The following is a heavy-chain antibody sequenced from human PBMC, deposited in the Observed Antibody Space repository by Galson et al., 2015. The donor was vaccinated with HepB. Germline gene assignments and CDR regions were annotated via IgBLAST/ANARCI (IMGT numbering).Heavy chain of an antibody. CDR2: ISAYNGNT. V-gene: IGHV1-18*04. D-gene: IGHD6-19*01. CDR3: ARALIKPQWLVPYYFDY. CDR1: YTFTSYG. J-gene: IGHJ4*02. Sequence: YTFTSYGISWVRQAPGQGLEWMGWISAYNGNTNYAQKLQGRVTMTTDTSTSTAYMELRSLRSDDTAVYYCARALIKPQWLVPYYFDYWGQGTLVTVSS.